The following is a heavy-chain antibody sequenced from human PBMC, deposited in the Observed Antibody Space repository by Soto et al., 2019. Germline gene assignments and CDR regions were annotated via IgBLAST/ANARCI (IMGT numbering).Heavy chain of an antibody. D-gene: IGHD3-10*01. CDR1: GGSISSGGYY. CDR2: IYYSGST. Sequence: SETLSLTCTVSGGSISSGGYYWSWIRQHPGKGLEWIGYIYYSGSTYYNPSLKSRVIISVDTSKNQFSLKLSSMTAADTAVYYCARDRGSYGSGSSYTWFDPWGQGTLVTVSS. V-gene: IGHV4-31*03. J-gene: IGHJ5*02. CDR3: ARDRGSYGSGSSYTWFDP.